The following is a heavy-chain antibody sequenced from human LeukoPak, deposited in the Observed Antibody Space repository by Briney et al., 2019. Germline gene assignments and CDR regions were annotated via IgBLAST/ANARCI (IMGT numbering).Heavy chain of an antibody. CDR2: IYYSGST. Sequence: SQTLSLTCTVSGGTISSGDYYWSWVRQTPGKGLEWIGYIYYSGSTFYNRSLKSRVTISIDTSKNQFSLKLSSVTAADTAVYYCARRTIAAAVDYWGQGTLVTVST. J-gene: IGHJ4*02. CDR3: ARRTIAAAVDY. D-gene: IGHD6-13*01. CDR1: GGTISSGDYY. V-gene: IGHV4-30-4*08.